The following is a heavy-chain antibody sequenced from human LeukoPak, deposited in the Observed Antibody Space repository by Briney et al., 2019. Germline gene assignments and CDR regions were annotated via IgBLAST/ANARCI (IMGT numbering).Heavy chain of an antibody. Sequence: SETLSLTCAVYGGSFSGYYWSWIRQPPGKGLEWIGEINHSGSTNYNPSLKSRVTISVDTSKNQFFLKLSSVTAADTAVYYCARLYGSGSYRSYYYYGMDVWGQGTTVTVSS. CDR1: GGSFSGYY. CDR3: ARLYGSGSYRSYYYYGMDV. CDR2: INHSGST. V-gene: IGHV4-34*01. J-gene: IGHJ6*02. D-gene: IGHD3-10*01.